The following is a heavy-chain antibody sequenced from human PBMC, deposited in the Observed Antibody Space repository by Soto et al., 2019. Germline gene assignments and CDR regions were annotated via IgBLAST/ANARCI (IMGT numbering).Heavy chain of an antibody. CDR2: IYWDDSK. D-gene: IGHD4-17*01. Sequence: QITSKESGPTLVKPTQTLTLTCTFSGFSLSSNGVGVGWIRQPPGKALEWLALIYWDDSKHYSPSLKSRLTITKDTSRNQVVLTMTNMDPVDTATYYCAKKGGGDYILGYWGQGTLVTVSS. CDR3: AKKGGGDYILGY. CDR1: GFSLSSNGVG. J-gene: IGHJ4*02. V-gene: IGHV2-5*02.